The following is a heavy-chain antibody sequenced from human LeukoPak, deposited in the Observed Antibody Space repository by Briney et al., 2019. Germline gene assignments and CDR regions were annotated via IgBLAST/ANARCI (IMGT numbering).Heavy chain of an antibody. D-gene: IGHD2-2*01. CDR1: GYSISSGYY. V-gene: IGHV4-61*01. CDR2: IYYSGST. CDR3: ARLVEYCSSTSCYSGWFDP. Sequence: ETLSLTCAVSGYSISSGYYWGWIRQPPGKGLEWIGYIYYSGSTNYNPSLKSRVTISIDTSKNQFSLKLSSVTAADTAVYYCARLVEYCSSTSCYSGWFDPWGQGTLVTVSS. J-gene: IGHJ5*02.